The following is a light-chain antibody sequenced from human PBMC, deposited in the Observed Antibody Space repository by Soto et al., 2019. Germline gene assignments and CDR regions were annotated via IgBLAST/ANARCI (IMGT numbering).Light chain of an antibody. CDR3: QHYNSYSEA. CDR1: QDINKN. CDR2: DAS. V-gene: IGKV1-33*01. Sequence: DIQMTQSPSSQSASVGDRVTITCQASQDINKNLIWYQQKPGKAPKLLIYDASDLETGAPSRFSGSGSGTGFTFTISSLQPEDFATYYCQHYNSYSEAFGQGTKVELK. J-gene: IGKJ1*01.